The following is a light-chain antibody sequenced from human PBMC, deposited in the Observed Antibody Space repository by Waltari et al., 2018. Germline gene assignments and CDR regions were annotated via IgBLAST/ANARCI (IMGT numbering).Light chain of an antibody. J-gene: IGLJ2*01. CDR1: SSDIGRYNF. V-gene: IGLV2-14*03. Sequence: QSALTQPASVSGSPGQSITISCTGSSSDIGRYNFVSWYQQHPGKAPKLILYDVFNRPAGVSNRFPGSKSGNTASLTISGLQPEDETDYYCSSHTTSNTLIFGGGTRVTVL. CDR3: SSHTTSNTLI. CDR2: DVF.